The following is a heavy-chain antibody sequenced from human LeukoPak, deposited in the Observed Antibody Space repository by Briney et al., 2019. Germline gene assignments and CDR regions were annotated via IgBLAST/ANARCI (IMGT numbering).Heavy chain of an antibody. D-gene: IGHD1-1*01. CDR3: ARSERRLDISHYYYPMDV. V-gene: IGHV1-2*02. CDR1: GYTFTDYY. CDR2: INPNSGDT. Sequence: GASVKVSRKASGYTFTDYYIHLVRQAPGQALEWMGWINPNSGDTKYAQNFQDRVTMTRDTSTTTAYMDLTRLKSEDTAVYYCARSERRLDISHYYYPMDVWGQGTTVTVSS. J-gene: IGHJ6*02.